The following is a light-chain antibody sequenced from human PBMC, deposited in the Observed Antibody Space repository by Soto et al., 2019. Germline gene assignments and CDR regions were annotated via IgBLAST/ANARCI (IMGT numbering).Light chain of an antibody. Sequence: QPVLTQPPSASGTPGQRVTISCSGSSSNIGINYVYWYQQLPGTAPKLLIYSNNQRPSGVPDRFSGSKSGTSASLAISGLQSEDETDYYCASWDDSLSAVLFGGGTKLTVL. CDR1: SSNIGINY. J-gene: IGLJ2*01. V-gene: IGLV1-47*02. CDR3: ASWDDSLSAVL. CDR2: SNN.